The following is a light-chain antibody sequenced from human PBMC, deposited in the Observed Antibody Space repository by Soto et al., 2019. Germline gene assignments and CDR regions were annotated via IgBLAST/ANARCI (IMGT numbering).Light chain of an antibody. CDR1: QSVSSSY. J-gene: IGKJ1*01. CDR3: QQYNNWPPWT. Sequence: EIVLKKYPGTLSLSPGERATLSCRASQSVSSSYLAWYQQKPGQAPRLLIYGASSRATGIPDRFSGSGSGTDFTLTISSLQSEDFAVYYCQQYNNWPPWTFGQGTKVDIK. CDR2: GAS. V-gene: IGKV3-20*01.